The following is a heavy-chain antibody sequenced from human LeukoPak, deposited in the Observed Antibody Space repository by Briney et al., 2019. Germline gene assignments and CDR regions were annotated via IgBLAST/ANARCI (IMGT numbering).Heavy chain of an antibody. CDR1: GGSISSYY. V-gene: IGHV4-59*01. Sequence: SETLSLTCTVSGGSISSYYWSWIRQPPGKGLEWSGYIYYSGSTDYNPSLKSRVTISVDTSKNQFSLKLSSVTAADTAVYYCARVARLGELSSYNWFDPWGQGTLVTVSS. CDR2: IYYSGST. J-gene: IGHJ5*02. D-gene: IGHD3-16*02. CDR3: ARVARLGELSSYNWFDP.